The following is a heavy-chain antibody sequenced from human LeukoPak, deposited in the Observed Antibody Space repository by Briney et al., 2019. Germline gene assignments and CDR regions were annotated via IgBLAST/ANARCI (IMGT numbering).Heavy chain of an antibody. Sequence: GGSLRLSCAASGFTFSNYWMTWVRQAPGKGLEWVADIKQDGSEKLYVNSVKGRFTISRGNAENTLYLQMNSLRAEDTAVYYCARKAAGLTFDYWGQGTLVTVSS. D-gene: IGHD6-13*01. CDR1: GFTFSNYW. CDR3: ARKAAGLTFDY. V-gene: IGHV3-7*01. J-gene: IGHJ4*02. CDR2: IKQDGSEK.